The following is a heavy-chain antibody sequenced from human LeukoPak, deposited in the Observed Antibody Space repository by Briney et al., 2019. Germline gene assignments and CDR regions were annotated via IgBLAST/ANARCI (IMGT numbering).Heavy chain of an antibody. V-gene: IGHV3-74*01. CDR2: INSDGSST. CDR3: ASSGSLRYFDWLSY. CDR1: GFTFSSYW. J-gene: IGHJ4*02. Sequence: GGSLRLSCAASGFTFSSYWMHWVRQAPGKGLVWVSRINSDGSSTSYADSVKGRFTISRDNAKNTLYLQMNSLRAEDTAVYYCASSGSLRYFDWLSYWGQGTLVTVSS. D-gene: IGHD3-9*01.